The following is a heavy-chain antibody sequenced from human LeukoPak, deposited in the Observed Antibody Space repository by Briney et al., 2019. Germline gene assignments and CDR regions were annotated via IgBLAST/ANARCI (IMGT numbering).Heavy chain of an antibody. CDR1: GGSISSSSYY. CDR3: ARTAGYSYGYYYYYYYMDV. D-gene: IGHD5-18*01. V-gene: IGHV4-39*01. CDR2: IYYSGST. J-gene: IGHJ6*03. Sequence: SETLSLTCTVSGGSISSSSYYWGWIRQPPGKWLEWIGSIYYSGSTYYNPSLKSRVTISVDTSKNQFSLKLSSVTAADTAVYYCARTAGYSYGYYYYYYYMDVWGKGTTVTVSS.